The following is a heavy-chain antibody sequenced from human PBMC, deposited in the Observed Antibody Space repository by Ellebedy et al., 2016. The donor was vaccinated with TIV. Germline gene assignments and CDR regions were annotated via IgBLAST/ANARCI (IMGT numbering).Heavy chain of an antibody. D-gene: IGHD2-15*01. CDR2: VNNRGDDT. V-gene: IGHV3-23*01. Sequence: GESLKISCAASGFTFNNYALSWVRQAPGKGLEWVPAVNNRGDDTSYADSVRGRFTISRDNSKNTLYLQMNSLRAEDTSVYYCTKDDSLPNDAFDIWGLGTMVTVTS. CDR3: TKDDSLPNDAFDI. CDR1: GFTFNNYA. J-gene: IGHJ3*02.